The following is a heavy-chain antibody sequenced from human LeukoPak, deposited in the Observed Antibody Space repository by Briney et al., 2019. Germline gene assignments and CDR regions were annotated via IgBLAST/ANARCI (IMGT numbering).Heavy chain of an antibody. CDR2: IRGSGANT. CDR1: GFTFSSYA. J-gene: IGHJ5*02. CDR3: AKQPYQYVSGSPSWLDP. Sequence: PGGSLRLSCAASGFTFSSYAMSWVRQAPGKGPEWVSAIRGSGANTYYADSVKGRFTISRDNSKNTLYLQMNSLRAEDTAVYFCAKQPYQYVSGSPSWLDPWGQGTLVTVSS. V-gene: IGHV3-23*01. D-gene: IGHD3-10*01.